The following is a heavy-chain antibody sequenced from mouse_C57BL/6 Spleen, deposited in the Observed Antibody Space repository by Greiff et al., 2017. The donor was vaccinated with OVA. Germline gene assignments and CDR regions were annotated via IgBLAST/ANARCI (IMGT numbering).Heavy chain of an antibody. CDR3: ARSTTVVALYYFDY. V-gene: IGHV1-26*01. CDR2: INPNNGGT. Sequence: EVQLQQSGPELVKPGASVKISCKASGYTFTDYYMNWVKQSPGKSLEWIGDINPNNGGTSYNQKFKGKATLTVDKSSSTAYMELRSLTSEDSAVYYCARSTTVVALYYFDYWGQGTTLTVSS. J-gene: IGHJ2*01. D-gene: IGHD1-1*01. CDR1: GYTFTDYY.